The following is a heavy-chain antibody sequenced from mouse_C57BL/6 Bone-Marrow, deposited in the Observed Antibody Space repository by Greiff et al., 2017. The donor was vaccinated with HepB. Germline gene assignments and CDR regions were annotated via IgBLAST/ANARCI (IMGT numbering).Heavy chain of an antibody. Sequence: QVQLQQPGAELVKPGASVKLSCKASGYTFTSYWMQWVKQRPGQGLEWIGEIDPSDSYTNYNQKFKGKATLTVDTSSSTAYMQLSSLTSEDSAVYYCARRESTTVEAWFAYWGQGTLVTVSA. D-gene: IGHD1-1*01. V-gene: IGHV1-50*01. J-gene: IGHJ3*01. CDR1: GYTFTSYW. CDR2: IDPSDSYT. CDR3: ARRESTTVEAWFAY.